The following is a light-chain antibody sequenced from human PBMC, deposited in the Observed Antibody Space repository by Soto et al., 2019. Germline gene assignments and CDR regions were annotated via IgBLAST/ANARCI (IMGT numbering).Light chain of an antibody. CDR3: SSYTTSTSVV. V-gene: IGLV2-14*03. Sequence: QSVLTQPASVSGSPGQSITISCTGTSSDIGAYNYVSWYQQHPGKVPKLIIYDVAYRPSGVSNRFSGSKSGNTASQTISGLQAEDEAEYHCSSYTTSTSVVFGGGTKLTVL. J-gene: IGLJ3*02. CDR2: DVA. CDR1: SSDIGAYNY.